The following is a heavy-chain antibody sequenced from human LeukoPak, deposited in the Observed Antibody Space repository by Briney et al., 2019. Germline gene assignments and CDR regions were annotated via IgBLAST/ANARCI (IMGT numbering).Heavy chain of an antibody. Sequence: GGSLRLSCAASGFIFSSYWMSWVRQAPGKGLEWVANIKEDGSERYYVDSVKGRFTISRDNAKNSLYLQMNSLRAEDTAVYYCARDPVTMVRGVSDYWGQGTLVTVSS. CDR1: GFIFSSYW. CDR2: IKEDGSER. D-gene: IGHD3-10*01. CDR3: ARDPVTMVRGVSDY. J-gene: IGHJ4*02. V-gene: IGHV3-7*01.